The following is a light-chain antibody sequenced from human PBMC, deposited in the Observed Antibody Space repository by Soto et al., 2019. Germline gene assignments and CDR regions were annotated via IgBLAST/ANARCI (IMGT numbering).Light chain of an antibody. CDR1: QSVSSN. CDR3: QQYNNWPFP. Sequence: EIVMTQSPATLSVSPGERATLSCRASQSVSSNLAWYQQKPGQAPRLLIYGASTRATDIPARFSGSGSGTEFTLTISSLQSEDFAVYYCQQYNNWPFPFGQGTRLEIK. CDR2: GAS. J-gene: IGKJ5*01. V-gene: IGKV3-15*01.